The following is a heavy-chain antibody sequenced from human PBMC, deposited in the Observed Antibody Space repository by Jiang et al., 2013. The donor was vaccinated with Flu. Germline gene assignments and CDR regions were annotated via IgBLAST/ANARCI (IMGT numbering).Heavy chain of an antibody. V-gene: IGHV1-3*01. J-gene: IGHJ5*02. Sequence: SGAEVKKPGATVKVSCKASGYTLTDYAMHWVRQAPGQSLEWMGWINAGKDYTKYSQKFHGRATITRDTSARTAYMELSSLRSEDTAVYYCARDSPGITIYGVITPRWWFDPWGQGTLVTV. CDR1: GYTLTDYA. CDR2: INAGKDYT. CDR3: ARDSPGITIYGVITPRWWFDP. D-gene: IGHD3-3*01.